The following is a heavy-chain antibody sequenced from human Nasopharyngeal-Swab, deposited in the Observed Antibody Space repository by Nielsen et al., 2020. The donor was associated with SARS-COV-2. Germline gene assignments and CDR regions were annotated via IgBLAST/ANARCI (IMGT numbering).Heavy chain of an antibody. V-gene: IGHV1-18*01. D-gene: IGHD6-19*01. CDR3: AGVIYGDDRGWFGGGWFDP. Sequence: ASVKVSCKASGYTFTTYDINWVRQAPGQGLEWMGWISAHNGNTNYAHKLQGRVTLTTDTSTSTAYMELRSLRSDDTAVYFCAGVIYGDDRGWFGGGWFDPWGQGTLVTVSS. CDR2: ISAHNGNT. CDR1: GYTFTTYD. J-gene: IGHJ5*02.